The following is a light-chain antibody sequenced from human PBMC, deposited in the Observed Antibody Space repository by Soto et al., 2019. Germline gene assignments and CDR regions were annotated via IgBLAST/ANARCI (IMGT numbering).Light chain of an antibody. CDR3: QQYNNWPGT. J-gene: IGKJ1*01. CDR1: QSVSSN. V-gene: IGKV3-15*01. Sequence: IVMTQSPATLSVSTGERATLSCRASQSVSSNLAWYQQKPGQAPRLLIYGASTRATGIPARFSGSGSGTEFTLTISSLQSEDFAVYYCQQYNNWPGTFGQGTKVDIK. CDR2: GAS.